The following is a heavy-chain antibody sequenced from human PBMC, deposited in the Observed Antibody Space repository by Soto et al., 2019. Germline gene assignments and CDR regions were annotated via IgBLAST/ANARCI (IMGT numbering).Heavy chain of an antibody. Sequence: SETLSLTCAVYGGSFSGYYWSWIRQPPGKGLEWIGEINHSGSTNYNPSLKSRATISVDTSKNQFSLKLSSVTAADTAVYYCARDLGRVIAARYFDYWGQGTLVTVSS. CDR2: INHSGST. J-gene: IGHJ4*02. D-gene: IGHD6-6*01. V-gene: IGHV4-34*01. CDR1: GGSFSGYY. CDR3: ARDLGRVIAARYFDY.